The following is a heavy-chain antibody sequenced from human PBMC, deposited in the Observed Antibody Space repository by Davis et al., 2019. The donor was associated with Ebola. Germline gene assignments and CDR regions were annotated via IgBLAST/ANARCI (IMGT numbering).Heavy chain of an antibody. V-gene: IGHV3-7*01. CDR2: IKPDGSEK. CDR1: GFTFSVYW. J-gene: IGHJ4*02. CDR3: ASGISQGY. D-gene: IGHD1-14*01. Sequence: GESLKISCTASGFTFSVYWMSWIRQAPGKGLEWVANIKPDGSEKYYVDSVKGRFTISRDNSKNTLYLQMNSLGAEDTALYYCASGISQGYWGQGTLVTVSS.